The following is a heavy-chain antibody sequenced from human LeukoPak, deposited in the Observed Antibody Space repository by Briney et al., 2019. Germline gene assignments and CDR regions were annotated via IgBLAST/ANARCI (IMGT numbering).Heavy chain of an antibody. CDR2: IYYSGST. V-gene: IGHV4-39*07. D-gene: IGHD5-12*01. CDR3: ARDVNGYEVDY. J-gene: IGHJ4*02. CDR1: GGSISSSSYY. Sequence: SETLSLTCTVSGGSISSSSYYWGWIRQPPGKGLEWIGSIYYSGSTYYNPSLKSRVTISVDTSKNQFSLKLSSVTAADTAVYYCARDVNGYEVDYWGQGTLVTVSS.